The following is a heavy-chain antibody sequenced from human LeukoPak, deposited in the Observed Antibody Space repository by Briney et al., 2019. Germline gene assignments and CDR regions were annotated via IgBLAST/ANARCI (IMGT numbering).Heavy chain of an antibody. CDR1: GFSLSTSGVG. J-gene: IGHJ6*02. CDR2: IYWDVDK. V-gene: IGHV2-5*02. Sequence: SGPTLVKPTQTLTLTCTFSGFSLSTSGVGVGWIRQPPGKALEWLALIYWDVDKRYSPSLKSRLTITKDTSKNQVVLTMTNMDPVDTATYYCAHRPLGWDYYGMDVWGQGTTVTVSS. D-gene: IGHD6-19*01. CDR3: AHRPLGWDYYGMDV.